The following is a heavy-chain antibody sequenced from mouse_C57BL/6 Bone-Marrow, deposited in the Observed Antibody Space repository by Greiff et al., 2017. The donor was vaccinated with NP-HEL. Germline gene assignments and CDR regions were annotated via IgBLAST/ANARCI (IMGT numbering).Heavy chain of an antibody. CDR2: IYPRSGNT. V-gene: IGHV1-81*01. J-gene: IGHJ4*01. D-gene: IGHD2-1*01. Sequence: VKLQQSGAELARPGASVKLSCKASGYTFTSYGISWVKQRTGQGLEWIGEIYPRSGNTYYNEKFKGKATLTADKSSSTAYMELRSLTSEDSAVYFCARLGVYYGNYGGYYAMDYWGQGTSVTVSS. CDR3: ARLGVYYGNYGGYYAMDY. CDR1: GYTFTSYG.